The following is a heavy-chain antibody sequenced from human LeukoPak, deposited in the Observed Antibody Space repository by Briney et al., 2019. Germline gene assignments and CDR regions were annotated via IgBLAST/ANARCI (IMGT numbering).Heavy chain of an antibody. D-gene: IGHD6-13*01. CDR2: ISSRSSTI. J-gene: IGHJ4*02. CDR1: GFTFSSYS. V-gene: IGHV3-48*01. CDR3: ARSRRYSSSWYVGY. Sequence: GGSLRLSCAASGFTFSSYSMNWVRQAPGKGLEWVSYISSRSSTIYYADSVKGRFTISRDNAKNSLYLQTNSLRAEDTAVYYCARSRRYSSSWYVGYWGQGTLVTVSS.